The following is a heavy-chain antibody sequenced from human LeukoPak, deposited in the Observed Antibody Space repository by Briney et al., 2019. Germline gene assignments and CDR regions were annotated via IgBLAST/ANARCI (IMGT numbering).Heavy chain of an antibody. J-gene: IGHJ5*02. Sequence: SVKVSCKASGGTFSSYAISWVRQAPGQGLEWMGGIIPIFGTANYAQKFQGRVTMTEDTSTDTAYMELSSLRSEDTAVYYCATDPPLGGTFGFDPWGQGTLVTVSS. CDR1: GGTFSSYA. CDR2: IIPIFGTA. D-gene: IGHD3-16*01. V-gene: IGHV1-69*06. CDR3: ATDPPLGGTFGFDP.